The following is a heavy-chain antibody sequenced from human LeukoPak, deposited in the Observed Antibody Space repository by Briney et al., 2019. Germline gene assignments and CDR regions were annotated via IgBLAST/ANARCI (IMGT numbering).Heavy chain of an antibody. CDR1: GFTFSSYA. J-gene: IGHJ4*02. D-gene: IGHD4-17*01. Sequence: PGGSLRLSCAASGFTFSSYAMSWVRQAPGKGLEWVSAISGGGGSTHSADSVKGRFTISRDNSKNTLHLQMNSLRAEDTAVYYCAKSRLYGDYANFDYWGQGTLVTVSS. V-gene: IGHV3-23*01. CDR2: ISGGGGST. CDR3: AKSRLYGDYANFDY.